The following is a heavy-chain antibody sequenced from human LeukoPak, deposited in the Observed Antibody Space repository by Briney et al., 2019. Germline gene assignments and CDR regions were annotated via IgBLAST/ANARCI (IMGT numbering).Heavy chain of an antibody. Sequence: SETLSLTCTVSGGSISSYYGSWIRQPPGKGLEWIGYIYYSGSTNYNPSLKSRVTISVDTSKNQFSLKLSSVTAADTAVYYCARGNSYGYHYYFDYWGQGTLVTVSS. D-gene: IGHD5-18*01. CDR1: GGSISSYY. CDR3: ARGNSYGYHYYFDY. V-gene: IGHV4-59*01. CDR2: IYYSGST. J-gene: IGHJ4*02.